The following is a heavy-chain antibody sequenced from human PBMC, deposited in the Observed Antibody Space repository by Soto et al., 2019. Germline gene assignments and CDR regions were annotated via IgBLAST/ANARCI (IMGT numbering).Heavy chain of an antibody. CDR1: GGSISSSSYY. V-gene: IGHV4-39*01. CDR2: IYYSGST. J-gene: IGHJ6*02. CDR3: ARHLPDEAYCGGDCPRLYYYYGMDV. D-gene: IGHD2-21*02. Sequence: QLQLQESGPGLVKPSETLSLTCTVSGGSISSSSYYWGWIRQPPGKGLEWIGSIYYSGSTYYNPSLKSRVTISVDTSKNQFSLKLSSVTAADTAVYYCARHLPDEAYCGGDCPRLYYYYGMDVWGQGTTVTVSS.